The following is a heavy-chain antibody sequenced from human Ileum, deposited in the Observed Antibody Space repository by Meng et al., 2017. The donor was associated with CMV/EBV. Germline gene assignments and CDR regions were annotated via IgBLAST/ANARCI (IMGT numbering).Heavy chain of an antibody. J-gene: IGHJ6*02. D-gene: IGHD2-15*01. CDR2: ISSSGGS. CDR1: GGSVSRGSYY. Sequence: GSLRLSCTVSGGSVSRGSYYWSWVRQPPGRGPEWIGYISSSGGSNYDPSLGGRVTMSVDTSKNQFSLNLTSVTTADTAVYYCARAIARGSYYYGLDIWGPGTTVTVSS. CDR3: ARAIARGSYYYGLDI. V-gene: IGHV4-61*01.